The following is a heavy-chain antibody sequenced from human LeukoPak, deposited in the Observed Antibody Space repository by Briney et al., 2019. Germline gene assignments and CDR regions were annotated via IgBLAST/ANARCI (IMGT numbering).Heavy chain of an antibody. V-gene: IGHV3-23*01. Sequence: GGSLRLSCAASGFTFSSYGMSWVRQAPGKGLEWVSAISGSGGSTYYADSVKGRFTISRDNSKNTLYLQMNSLRAEDTAVYYCAKGRRWLQVVWWYFDLWGRGTLVTVSS. CDR1: GFTFSSYG. CDR3: AKGRRWLQVVWWYFDL. D-gene: IGHD5-24*01. J-gene: IGHJ2*01. CDR2: ISGSGGST.